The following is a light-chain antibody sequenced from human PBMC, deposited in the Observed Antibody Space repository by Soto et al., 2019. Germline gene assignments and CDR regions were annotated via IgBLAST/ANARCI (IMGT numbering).Light chain of an antibody. V-gene: IGLV1-40*01. CDR2: DNS. J-gene: IGLJ1*01. Sequence: QSVLTQPPSVSGAPGQRVTISCTGSNSNIGAGYDVHWYQQLPGTAPNLLIYDNSNRPSGVPDRFSGSKSGTSASLAITGLQAEDEADYYCQSYDSSLSAYVFGTGTKLTVL. CDR1: NSNIGAGYD. CDR3: QSYDSSLSAYV.